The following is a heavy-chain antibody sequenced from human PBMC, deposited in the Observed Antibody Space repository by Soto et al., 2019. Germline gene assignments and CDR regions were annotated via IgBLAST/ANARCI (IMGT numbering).Heavy chain of an antibody. Sequence: QVQLQESGPGLVKPSETLSLTCTVSGVSITSHYWTWIRQPPGKGLEWIGNIHYSGSTNYSPSLKGRVIKSVNTSENQSPLELGSVNTADTAVYYCTVGGAGHPFDYWGQGTLVTVSS. CDR3: TVGGAGHPFDY. CDR1: GVSITSHY. CDR2: IHYSGST. J-gene: IGHJ4*02. V-gene: IGHV4-59*11. D-gene: IGHD3-16*01.